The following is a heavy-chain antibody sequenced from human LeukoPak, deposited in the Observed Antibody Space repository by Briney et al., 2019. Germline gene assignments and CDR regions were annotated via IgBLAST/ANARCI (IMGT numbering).Heavy chain of an antibody. Sequence: ASVKVSCKASGYTFRNFGITWLRQAPGHGLEWMGWSSAYYDNTNYAQNFQDRLSLATDTSTDTGYMELRSLRSDDTAVYYCARYPNPRFCSGISCPDAFDIWGQGTMVTVSS. D-gene: IGHD2-15*01. CDR1: GYTFRNFG. V-gene: IGHV1-18*01. J-gene: IGHJ3*02. CDR2: SSAYYDNT. CDR3: ARYPNPRFCSGISCPDAFDI.